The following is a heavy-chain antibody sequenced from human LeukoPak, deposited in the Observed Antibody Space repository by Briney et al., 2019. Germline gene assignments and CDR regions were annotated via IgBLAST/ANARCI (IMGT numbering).Heavy chain of an antibody. J-gene: IGHJ5*02. CDR1: GFTFSTYA. Sequence: PGGSLRLSCAASGFTFSTYAMDWVRQTSGKGLEWVASISGSGETTYYADSVKGRFTISRDNSMNTLYLQMNSLRAEDTVIYYCVKEKADFVVTTKQAFDPWGQGTLVTVSS. V-gene: IGHV3-23*01. D-gene: IGHD2-21*01. CDR2: ISGSGETT. CDR3: VKEKADFVVTTKQAFDP.